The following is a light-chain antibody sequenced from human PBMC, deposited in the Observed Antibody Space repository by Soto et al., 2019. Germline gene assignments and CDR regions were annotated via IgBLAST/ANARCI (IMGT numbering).Light chain of an antibody. CDR2: GAS. V-gene: IGKV3-20*01. J-gene: IGKJ5*01. CDR3: QQYGSSPSIT. Sequence: EIVLTQCPGTLSLSPGERATLSCRASQSVSSSYLAWYQQKPGQAPSLPVYGASSRATGIPDRFSGSGSGTDFTLTISRLEPEDFAVYYCQQYGSSPSITFGQGTRLEIK. CDR1: QSVSSSY.